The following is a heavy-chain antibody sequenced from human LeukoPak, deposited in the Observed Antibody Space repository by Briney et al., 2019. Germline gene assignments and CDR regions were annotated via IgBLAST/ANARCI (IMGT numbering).Heavy chain of an antibody. D-gene: IGHD6-13*01. CDR2: VSYEGKSQ. CDR1: GFTFGAYA. CDR3: AKEGTAQISTWYDY. Sequence: PGGSLRLSCAASGFTFGAYAMHWVRQAPGKGLEWVAVVSYEGKSQYYADSVRGRFTISRDNSKNTLYLQMNSLRGEDAAVYYCAKEGTAQISTWYDYWGQGTLVTVSS. V-gene: IGHV3-30*18. J-gene: IGHJ4*02.